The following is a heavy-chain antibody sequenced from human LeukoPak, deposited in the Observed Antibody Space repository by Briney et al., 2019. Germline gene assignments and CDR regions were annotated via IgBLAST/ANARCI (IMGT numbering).Heavy chain of an antibody. V-gene: IGHV3-23*01. CDR3: AKATGDYVWGSYRYGYMDV. CDR1: GFTVSSNY. Sequence: PGGSLRLSCAASGFTVSSNYMSWVRQAPGKGLEWVSAISGSGGSTYYADSVKGRVTISRDNSKNTLYLQMNSLRAEDTAVYYCAKATGDYVWGSYRYGYMDVWGKGTTVTVSS. CDR2: ISGSGGST. D-gene: IGHD3-16*02. J-gene: IGHJ6*03.